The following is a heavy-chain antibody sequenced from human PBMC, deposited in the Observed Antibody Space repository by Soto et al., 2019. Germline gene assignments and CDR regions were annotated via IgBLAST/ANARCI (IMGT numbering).Heavy chain of an antibody. CDR3: ARSDNVAVAASSPVYFAY. V-gene: IGHV1-46*01. Sequence: QVQLVQSGAEVKKPGASVKVSCKTSGYSFTNYYLHWVRQAPGQGLEWMGLINPSGISTSYAQKFQGRVPMTRDTSTSTVYMDLGSLRSEDTAVYYYARSDNVAVAASSPVYFAYWSQATLATVSS. CDR1: GYSFTNYY. D-gene: IGHD2-8*01. CDR2: INPSGIST. J-gene: IGHJ4*02.